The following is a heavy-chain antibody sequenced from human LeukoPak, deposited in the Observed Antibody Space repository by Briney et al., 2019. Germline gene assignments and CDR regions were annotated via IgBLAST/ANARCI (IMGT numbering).Heavy chain of an antibody. CDR1: GFTFSSYW. D-gene: IGHD3-9*01. CDR3: TRDLMDYDVSTGLHHYYMDV. CDR2: INGDGRNI. Sequence: GGSLRLSCVASGFTFSSYWMHWVRQDLRKGLVWVSRINGDGRNINYADSVRGRFTISRDNAKNTLYLQMNTLRVEDTAVYYCTRDLMDYDVSTGLHHYYMDVWGQGTTVTVSS. V-gene: IGHV3-74*01. J-gene: IGHJ6*02.